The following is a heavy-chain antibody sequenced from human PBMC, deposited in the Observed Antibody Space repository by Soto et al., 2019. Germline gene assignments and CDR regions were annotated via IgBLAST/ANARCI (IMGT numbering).Heavy chain of an antibody. CDR3: ARAYYDRSGYAVDP. D-gene: IGHD3-22*01. CDR1: GGSISNDY. Sequence: PSETLSLTCRVSGGSISNDYWTWIRQPPGKGLEWIGYIYKGGSINYNSSLKSRVTISVDTSNNQFSLKLSSVTAADTAVYYCARAYYDRSGYAVDPWGQGTLVTVSS. CDR2: IYKGGSI. V-gene: IGHV4-4*09. J-gene: IGHJ5*02.